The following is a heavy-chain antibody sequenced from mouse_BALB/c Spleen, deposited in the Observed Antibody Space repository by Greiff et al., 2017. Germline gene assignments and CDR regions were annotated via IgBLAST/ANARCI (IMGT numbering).Heavy chain of an antibody. D-gene: IGHD1-1*01. Sequence: EVQVVESGGGLVKPGGSLKLSCAASGFTFSSYAMSWVRQTPEKRLEWVASISSGGSTYYPDSVKGRFTISRDNARNILYLQMSSLRSEDTAMYYCARDTTAWFAYWGQGTLVTVSA. CDR1: GFTFSSYA. J-gene: IGHJ3*01. CDR2: ISSGGST. CDR3: ARDTTAWFAY. V-gene: IGHV5-6-5*01.